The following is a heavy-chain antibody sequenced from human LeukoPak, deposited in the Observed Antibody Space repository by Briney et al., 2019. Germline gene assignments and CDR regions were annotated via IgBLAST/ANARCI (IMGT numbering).Heavy chain of an antibody. Sequence: PSETLSLTCAVSGGSFSGYYWSWIRQPPGKGLEWIGEINHSGSTNYNPSLKSRVTISLDTSKNQFSLRLSSVTAADTAVYYCARTDFWSGSHFDYWGQGTLVTVSS. CDR3: ARTDFWSGSHFDY. D-gene: IGHD3-3*01. J-gene: IGHJ4*02. CDR1: GGSFSGYY. V-gene: IGHV4-34*01. CDR2: INHSGST.